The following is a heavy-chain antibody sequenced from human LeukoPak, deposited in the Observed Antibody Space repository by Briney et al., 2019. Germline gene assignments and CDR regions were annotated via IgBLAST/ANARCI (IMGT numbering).Heavy chain of an antibody. J-gene: IGHJ4*02. CDR1: GFTFSNYA. CDR2: ISGTGGST. V-gene: IGHV3-23*01. D-gene: IGHD3-3*01. Sequence: PGGSLRLSCAASGFTFSNYAMSWVRQAPGKGLEWVSAISGTGGSTYYADSVKGRFTISRDNSKNTLYLQMNSLRAEDTAVYYCANDYDFWSGYYFDYWGQGTLVTVSS. CDR3: ANDYDFWSGYYFDY.